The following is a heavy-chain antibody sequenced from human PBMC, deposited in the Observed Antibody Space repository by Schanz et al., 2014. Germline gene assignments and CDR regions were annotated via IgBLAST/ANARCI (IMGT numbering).Heavy chain of an antibody. CDR2: INPIGGST. CDR3: ARGSPENMIRGELDY. D-gene: IGHD3-10*01. J-gene: IGHJ4*02. V-gene: IGHV1-46*03. CDR1: GYTFTNFF. Sequence: QVQLVQSGAEVKKPGASLKISCKASGYTFTNFFLHWVRQAPGQGLEWMGIINPIGGSTTYAQKFRGAVTLTTDASTDTAYLELTSLRSEDTAVYYCARGSPENMIRGELDYWGQGTLVTVSS.